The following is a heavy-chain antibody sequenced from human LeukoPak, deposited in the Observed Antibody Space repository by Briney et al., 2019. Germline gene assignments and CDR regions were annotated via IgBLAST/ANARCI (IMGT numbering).Heavy chain of an antibody. V-gene: IGHV4-34*01. J-gene: IGHJ3*02. D-gene: IGHD3-22*01. CDR2: INHSGST. Sequence: SSETLSLTCAVYGGSFSGYYWSWIRQPPGKGLEWIGEINHSGSTNYNPSLKSRVTISVDTSKNQFSLKLSSVTAADTAVYYCARFNPGDPLLDSSGLDDAFDIWGQGTMVTVSS. CDR1: GGSFSGYY. CDR3: ARFNPGDPLLDSSGLDDAFDI.